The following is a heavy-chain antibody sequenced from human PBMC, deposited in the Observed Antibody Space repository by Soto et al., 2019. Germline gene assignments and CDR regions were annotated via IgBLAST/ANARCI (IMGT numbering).Heavy chain of an antibody. J-gene: IGHJ5*02. CDR1: GGSISSGGYY. D-gene: IGHD3-10*01. CDR3: ASTGSRSYGLDP. CDR2: IYYSGSS. V-gene: IGHV4-31*03. Sequence: QVQLQESGPGLVKPSQTLSLSCTVSGGSISSGGYYWSWIRQHPEKGLEWIGYIYYSGSSYYNPSLTSRVTISAGTSNSAFFLKLSSVTAADTAVYFCASTGSRSYGLDPWGDGTPVTVFS.